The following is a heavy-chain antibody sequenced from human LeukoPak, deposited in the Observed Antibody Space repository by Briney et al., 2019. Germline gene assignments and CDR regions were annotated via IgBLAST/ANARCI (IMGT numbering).Heavy chain of an antibody. Sequence: GGSLRLSCGTSGFTFGGFTMHWVRQASGKGLEWVGRIRSKTDNYATSYAASVKGRFTISRDDSKNTAYLQMNSLEIEDTAVYFCAGHGTFTNNYYTMDVWGQGTTVTVSS. J-gene: IGHJ6*02. D-gene: IGHD2-8*01. CDR1: GFTFGGFT. V-gene: IGHV3-73*01. CDR2: IRSKTDNYAT. CDR3: AGHGTFTNNYYTMDV.